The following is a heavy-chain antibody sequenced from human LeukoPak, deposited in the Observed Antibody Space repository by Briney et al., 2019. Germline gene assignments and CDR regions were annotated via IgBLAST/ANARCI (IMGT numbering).Heavy chain of an antibody. CDR3: ARKPGGYGPLDY. CDR1: GFSFSSYG. CDR2: IWYDGSDK. V-gene: IGHV3-33*01. Sequence: PGKSLRLSCAASGFSFSSYGMHWVRQGPGKGLEWMAVIWYDGSDKYYADSVKGRFTISRDNSKNTLYLQMNSLRAEDTAVYYCARKPGGYGPLDYWGQGTLVTVSS. D-gene: IGHD3-22*01. J-gene: IGHJ4*02.